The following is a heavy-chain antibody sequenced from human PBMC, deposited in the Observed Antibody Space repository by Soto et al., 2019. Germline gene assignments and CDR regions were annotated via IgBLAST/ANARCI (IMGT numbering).Heavy chain of an antibody. V-gene: IGHV1-2*04. J-gene: IGHJ5*02. D-gene: IGHD2-15*01. CDR2: INPNSGGT. CDR1: GYTFTGYY. Sequence: ASVKVSCKASGYTFTGYYIHWVRQAPGQGLDWMGWINPNSGGTNYAQKFQGWVTMTRDTSISTAYMELSRLRSDDTAVYYCARGPTDCSGGSCYSEWFDPWGQGTLVTVSS. CDR3: ARGPTDCSGGSCYSEWFDP.